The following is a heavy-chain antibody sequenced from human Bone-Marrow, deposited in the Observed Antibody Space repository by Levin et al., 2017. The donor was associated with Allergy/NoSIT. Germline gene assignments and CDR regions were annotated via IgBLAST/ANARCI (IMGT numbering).Heavy chain of an antibody. V-gene: IGHV3-30*18. CDR1: GFSLSSYG. D-gene: IGHD3-16*01. J-gene: IGHJ4*02. CDR3: AKDVMRFSKYYFDY. CDR2: ISYNGGDI. Sequence: QTGGSLRLSCAASGFSLSSYGMHWVRQAPGKGLEWVAVISYNGGDIKYADAVKGRFTISRDNSKNTLSLQMNSLRAEDTAVYYCAKDVMRFSKYYFDYWGQGALFTVSS.